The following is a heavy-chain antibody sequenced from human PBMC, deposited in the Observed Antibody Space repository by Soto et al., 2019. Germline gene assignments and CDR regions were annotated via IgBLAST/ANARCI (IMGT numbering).Heavy chain of an antibody. V-gene: IGHV4-31*03. D-gene: IGHD3-9*01. Sequence: PSETLSLTCTVSGGSISSGGYYWSWIRQHPGKGLEWIGYIYYSGSTYYNPSLKSRVTISVDTSKNQFSLKLSSVTAADTAVYYCAVTIFRGPMDVWGKGTTVTVSS. J-gene: IGHJ6*03. CDR1: GGSISSGGYY. CDR3: AVTIFRGPMDV. CDR2: IYYSGST.